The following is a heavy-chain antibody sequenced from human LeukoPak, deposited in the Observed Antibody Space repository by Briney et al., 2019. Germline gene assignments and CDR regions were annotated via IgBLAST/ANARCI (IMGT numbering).Heavy chain of an antibody. CDR2: IYYSGST. CDR3: ARGPTYYDFWSGYYTLQDAFDI. V-gene: IGHV4-59*12. CDR1: GGSISSYY. Sequence: SETLSLTCTVSGGSISSYYWSWIRQPPGKGLEWIGYIYYSGSTNYNPSLKSRVTISVDTSKNQFSLKLSSVTAADTAVYYCARGPTYYDFWSGYYTLQDAFDIWGQGTMVTVSS. D-gene: IGHD3-3*01. J-gene: IGHJ3*02.